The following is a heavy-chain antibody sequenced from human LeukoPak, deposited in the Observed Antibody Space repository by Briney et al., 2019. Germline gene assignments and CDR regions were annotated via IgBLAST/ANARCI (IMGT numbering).Heavy chain of an antibody. CDR2: TNHSGST. CDR3: ARKNGGYSYGNSD. V-gene: IGHV4-34*01. Sequence: SETLSLTCAVYGGSFSGYYWSWIRQPPGKGLEWIGETNHSGSTNYNPSLKSRVTISVDTSKNQFSLKLSSVTAADTAVYYCARKNGGYSYGNSDWGQGTLVTVSS. D-gene: IGHD5-18*01. J-gene: IGHJ4*02. CDR1: GGSFSGYY.